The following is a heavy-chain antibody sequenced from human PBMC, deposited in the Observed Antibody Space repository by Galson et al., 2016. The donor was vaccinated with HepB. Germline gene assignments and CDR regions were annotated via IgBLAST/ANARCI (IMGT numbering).Heavy chain of an antibody. CDR2: ISSSSSYI. D-gene: IGHD3-10*01. CDR1: GFTFSDYS. J-gene: IGHJ6*02. Sequence: SLRLSCAASGFTFSDYSMNWVRQGPGKGLEWVSYISSSSSYIYYGDSVKGRFTISRDNAKNSVYLQMNSLTAEDTAVYYCARDEYYYGSYGMDVWGQGTTVTVSS. V-gene: IGHV3-21*01. CDR3: ARDEYYYGSYGMDV.